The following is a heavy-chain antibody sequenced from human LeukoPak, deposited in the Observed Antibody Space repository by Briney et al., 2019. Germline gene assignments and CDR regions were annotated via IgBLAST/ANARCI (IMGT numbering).Heavy chain of an antibody. CDR2: IYYSGST. CDR3: ARNYDY. J-gene: IGHJ4*02. Sequence: SETLSLTCTVSGGSISSYYWSWIRQPPGKGLEWIGYIYYSGSTNYNPSLKSRVTISVDTSKNQFSLKLSSVTAADTAVYYCARNYDYWGQGTLVTVSS. V-gene: IGHV4-59*13. CDR1: GGSISSYY.